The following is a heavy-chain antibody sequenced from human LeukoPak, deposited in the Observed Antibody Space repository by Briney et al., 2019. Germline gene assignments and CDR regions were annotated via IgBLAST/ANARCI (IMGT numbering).Heavy chain of an antibody. Sequence: GGSLRLSCAASGFTFSSYWMHWVRQAPGEGLVWVSRINTDGSSTSYADSVKGRFTISRDNAKNTLYLQMNSLRAEDTAVYYCARAVPYDFWSGYYVDYYYYMDVWGKGTTVTVSS. D-gene: IGHD3-3*01. V-gene: IGHV3-74*01. CDR1: GFTFSSYW. CDR3: ARAVPYDFWSGYYVDYYYYMDV. J-gene: IGHJ6*03. CDR2: INTDGSST.